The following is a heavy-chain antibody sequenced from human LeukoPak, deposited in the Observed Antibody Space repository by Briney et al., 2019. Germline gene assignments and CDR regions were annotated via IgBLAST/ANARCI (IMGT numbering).Heavy chain of an antibody. Sequence: SQTLSLTCTVSGGSINSGDYYWSWIRQHPGKGLEWIGHIYYSGSTYFNPSLKSRVTISVDKSKNQFSLKLSSVTAADTAVYYCARDMLWLGQTYGMDVWGQGTTVTVSS. CDR3: ARDMLWLGQTYGMDV. CDR1: GGSINSGDYY. V-gene: IGHV4-30-4*01. CDR2: IYYSGST. D-gene: IGHD5-12*01. J-gene: IGHJ6*02.